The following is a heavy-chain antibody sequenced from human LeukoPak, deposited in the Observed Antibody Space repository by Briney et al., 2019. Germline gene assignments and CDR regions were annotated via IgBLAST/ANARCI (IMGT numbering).Heavy chain of an antibody. V-gene: IGHV4-34*01. CDR3: AREVVSMIEVGYFDS. CDR1: GVSFSGYY. CDR2: INHSGST. D-gene: IGHD3-22*01. J-gene: IGHJ4*02. Sequence: PSETLSLTCAVYGVSFSGYYWSRIRQPPGKGLEWIGEINHSGSTNYDPSLKSRVTISVDTSKNQFSLKLSSVSAADTAVYYCAREVVSMIEVGYFDSWGQGTLVTVST.